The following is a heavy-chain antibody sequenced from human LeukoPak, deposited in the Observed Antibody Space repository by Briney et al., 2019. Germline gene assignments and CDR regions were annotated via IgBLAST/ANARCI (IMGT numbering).Heavy chain of an antibody. J-gene: IGHJ4*02. CDR2: INHSGST. Sequence: SETLSLTCAVYGGSFSGYYWSWIRQPPGKGLEWIGEINHSGSTNYNPSLKSRVTISVDTSKNQFSLKLSSVTAADTAVYYCARASAYSTSSGVNYWGQGALVTVSS. V-gene: IGHV4-34*01. CDR1: GGSFSGYY. D-gene: IGHD6-6*01. CDR3: ARASAYSTSSGVNY.